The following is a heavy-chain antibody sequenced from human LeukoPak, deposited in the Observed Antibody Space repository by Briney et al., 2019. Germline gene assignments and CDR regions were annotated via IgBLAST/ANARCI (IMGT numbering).Heavy chain of an antibody. J-gene: IGHJ4*02. CDR2: ISSSSSTI. CDR3: ARGDIVVVPAAFDY. V-gene: IGHV3-48*01. D-gene: IGHD2-2*01. Sequence: GGSLRLSCAASGFTFSSYSVNWVRQAPGKGLEWVSYISSSSSTIYYADSVKGRFTISRDNAKNSLYLQMNSLRAEDTAVYYCARGDIVVVPAAFDYWGQGTLVTVSS. CDR1: GFTFSSYS.